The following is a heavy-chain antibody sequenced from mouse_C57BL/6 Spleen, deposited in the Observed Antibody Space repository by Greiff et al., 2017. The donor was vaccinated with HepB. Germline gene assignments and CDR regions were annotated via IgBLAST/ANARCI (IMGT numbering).Heavy chain of an antibody. D-gene: IGHD2-1*01. CDR1: GFTFSSYA. V-gene: IGHV5-9-1*02. Sequence: DVMLVESGEGLVKPGGSLKLSCAASGFTFSSYAMSWVRQTPEKRLEWVAYISSGGDYIYYADTVKGRFTISRDNARNTLYLQMSSLKSEDTAMYYCTRVYGNYDGWYFDVWGTGTTVTVSS. CDR2: ISSGGDYI. CDR3: TRVYGNYDGWYFDV. J-gene: IGHJ1*03.